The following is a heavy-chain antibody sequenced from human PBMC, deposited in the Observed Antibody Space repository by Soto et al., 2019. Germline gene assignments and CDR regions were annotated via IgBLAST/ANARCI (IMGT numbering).Heavy chain of an antibody. CDR1: GYTLTSYD. CDR2: MNPNSGNT. Sequence: GASVKVSCKASGYTLTSYDINWVRQATGQGLEWMGWMNPNSGNTGYAQKFQGRVTMTRNTSISTAYMELSSLRSEDTAVYYCARCDATMVRGVHYYYYMDVWGKGTTVTVSS. CDR3: ARCDATMVRGVHYYYYMDV. D-gene: IGHD3-10*01. V-gene: IGHV1-8*01. J-gene: IGHJ6*03.